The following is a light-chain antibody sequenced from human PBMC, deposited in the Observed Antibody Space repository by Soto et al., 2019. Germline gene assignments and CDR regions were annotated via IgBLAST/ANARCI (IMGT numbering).Light chain of an antibody. CDR3: QYSRHLPL. J-gene: IGKJ3*01. CDR2: DAF. Sequence: DIQMPQSPSSLSASVGDRVTITCQATQDIGYYLDWYQHKPGKAPKLLIYDAFDFETGVPSGFSGGGSGTHFGFTICGLQPDGVATYYCQYSRHLPLFGPGTKVHIK. V-gene: IGKV1-33*01. CDR1: QDIGYY.